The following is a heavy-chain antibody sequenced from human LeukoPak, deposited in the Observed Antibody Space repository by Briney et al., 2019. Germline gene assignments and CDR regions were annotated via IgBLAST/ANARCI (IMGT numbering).Heavy chain of an antibody. CDR1: GGSISSYY. D-gene: IGHD5-24*01. J-gene: IGHJ4*02. CDR2: MYYSGST. Sequence: SETLSLACTVSGGSISSYYWSWIRQPPGKGLEWIAYMYYSGSTNYNPSLKSRVTISVDTSKNQFSLKLSSVTAADTAVYYCARDDGYNFWYFDYWGQGTLVTVSS. V-gene: IGHV4-59*01. CDR3: ARDDGYNFWYFDY.